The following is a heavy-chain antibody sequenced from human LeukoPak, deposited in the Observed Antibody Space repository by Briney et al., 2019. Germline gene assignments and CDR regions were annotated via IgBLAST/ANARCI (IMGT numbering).Heavy chain of an antibody. D-gene: IGHD2-15*01. CDR3: ARRIGSQGGWFDP. CDR1: GGSISSGGYS. Sequence: KTSETLSLTCAVSGGSISSGGYSWSWIRQPPGKGLEWIGYIYHSGNTYYNPSLKSRVTISVDRSKNQFSLKLSSVTAADTAVYYCARRIGSQGGWFDPWGQGTLVTVSS. CDR2: IYHSGNT. J-gene: IGHJ5*02. V-gene: IGHV4-30-2*01.